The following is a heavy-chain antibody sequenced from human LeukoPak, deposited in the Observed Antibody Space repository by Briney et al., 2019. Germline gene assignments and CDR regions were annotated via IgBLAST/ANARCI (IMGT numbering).Heavy chain of an antibody. CDR3: AKDKAFLAGYFDY. CDR2: IRYDASDK. Sequence: TGGSLRLSCAASGFTFSRHGMHWVRQAPGKGLEWVAFIRYDASDKYYADSVKGRFTISRDNSKNTLFLQMNSLRPDDTAVYYCAKDKAFLAGYFDYWGQGNLVTVSS. CDR1: GFTFSRHG. V-gene: IGHV3-30*02. J-gene: IGHJ4*02.